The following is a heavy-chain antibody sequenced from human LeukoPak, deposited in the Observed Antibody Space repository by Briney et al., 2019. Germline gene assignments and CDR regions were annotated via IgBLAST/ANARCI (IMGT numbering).Heavy chain of an antibody. CDR2: IRYDGSNK. CDR3: ARDMTTGLSYYYYYYMDV. Sequence: GGSLRLSCAASGFTFSSYGLHWVRQAPGKGLEWVSFIRYDGSNKYYADSVKGRFTISRDNAKNSLYLQMNSLRAEDTAVYYCARDMTTGLSYYYYYYMDVWGKGTTVTVSS. V-gene: IGHV3-30*02. J-gene: IGHJ6*03. CDR1: GFTFSSYG. D-gene: IGHD4-11*01.